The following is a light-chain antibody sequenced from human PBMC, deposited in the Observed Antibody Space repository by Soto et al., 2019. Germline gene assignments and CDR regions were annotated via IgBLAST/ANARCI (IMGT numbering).Light chain of an antibody. Sequence: IHISPSSTSLSAPLLDRVTIPCRASQGIRNDLGWYQQKPGKAPKLLIYKASSLESGVPSRFSGSGSGTEFTLTISSLQPDDFATYYCQQYNSYSTFGQGTKVDIK. J-gene: IGKJ1*01. CDR2: KAS. CDR3: QQYNSYST. CDR1: QGIRND. V-gene: IGKV1-5*03.